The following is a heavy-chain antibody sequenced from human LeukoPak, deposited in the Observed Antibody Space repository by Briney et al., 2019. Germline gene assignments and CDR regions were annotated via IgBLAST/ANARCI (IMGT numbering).Heavy chain of an antibody. J-gene: IGHJ5*01. V-gene: IGHV5-51*01. D-gene: IGHD2-2*01. CDR2: IYPSDSDT. CDR1: GYTFTTYW. Sequence: GESLQISCQGFGYTFTTYWIAWVRQMPGKGLEWMGIIYPSDSDTRYSPSFQGQVTFSADRSISTAYLQWNSLKASDTAMYYCARRSYCYSTSCYGYWFDSWGQGTLVTVSS. CDR3: ARRSYCYSTSCYGYWFDS.